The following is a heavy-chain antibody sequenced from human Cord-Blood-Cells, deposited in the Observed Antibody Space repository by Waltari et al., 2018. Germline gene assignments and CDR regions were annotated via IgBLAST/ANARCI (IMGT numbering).Heavy chain of an antibody. J-gene: IGHJ4*02. CDR2: IYPGDSDT. CDR3: ARQERSSFDY. V-gene: IGHV5-51*01. D-gene: IGHD6-6*01. CDR1: GSSFTSSW. Sequence: EVQLVQPGAEVKKPGEPLKMSRTGSGSSFTSSWPGWVRQMPGNGLEWKGIIYPGDSDTRDSPSFQGQVTISAEKSINTAYLQWSSLKASDTAMYYCARQERSSFDYWGQGTLVTVSS.